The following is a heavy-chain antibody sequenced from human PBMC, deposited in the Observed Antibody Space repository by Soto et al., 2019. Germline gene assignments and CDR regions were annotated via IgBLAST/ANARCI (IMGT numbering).Heavy chain of an antibody. CDR2: IFYSGNT. CDR3: ARASGYSYGHLDS. CDR1: CGSINSGGHY. V-gene: IGHV4-31*03. D-gene: IGHD5-12*01. Sequence: NPSETLSLTCTVSCGSINSGGHYWSCIRQRPGKGLEWIGSIFYSGNTYYNPSLKSRLTISVDTSKNQFSLRLSSVTAADTAVYYCARASGYSYGHLDSWGQGTLVTVSS. J-gene: IGHJ4*02.